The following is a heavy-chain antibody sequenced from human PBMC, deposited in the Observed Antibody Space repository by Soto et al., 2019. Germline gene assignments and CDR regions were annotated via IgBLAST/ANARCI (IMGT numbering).Heavy chain of an antibody. V-gene: IGHV1-2*02. J-gene: IGHJ4*02. CDR3: VRVGFNSHYDFDY. Sequence: QVQLVQSGAEVKKPGASVKVSCKASGYTFNSYYIHWVRQAPGQVIEWMGWINPNRDVTSYAQSFQGRVTMTSAMTITTAYMELTRLRSDDTAVYYCVRVGFNSHYDFDYWGQGTLITVSS. CDR2: INPNRDVT. CDR1: GYTFNSYY. D-gene: IGHD3-16*01.